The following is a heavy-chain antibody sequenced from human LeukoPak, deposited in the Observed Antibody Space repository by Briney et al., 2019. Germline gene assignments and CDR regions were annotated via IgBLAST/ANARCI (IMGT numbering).Heavy chain of an antibody. Sequence: GGSLRLSCAASGFTFDDYAMHWVRQAPGKGLEWVSLISWDGGSTYYADSVKGRFTISRDNSKNSLCLQMNSLRAEDTALYYCAKEGRGLPLDYWGQGTLVTVSS. CDR2: ISWDGGST. CDR3: AKEGRGLPLDY. V-gene: IGHV3-43D*03. J-gene: IGHJ4*02. CDR1: GFTFDDYA. D-gene: IGHD3-10*01.